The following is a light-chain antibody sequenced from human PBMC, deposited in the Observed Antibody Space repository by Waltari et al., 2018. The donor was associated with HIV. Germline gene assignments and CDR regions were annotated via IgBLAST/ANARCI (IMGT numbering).Light chain of an antibody. J-gene: IGLJ2*01. Sequence: QSALTQPASVSGPPGQSITISCTGTSDDIGGSNLVSWYQHHPGKAPRLIIFDVDKRPSGISDRFSDSKSGYTASLTISGLRTEDEADYFCCSKSTIYFGVLFGGGTTLTVL. CDR3: CSKSTIYFGVL. V-gene: IGLV2-23*02. CDR2: DVD. CDR1: SDDIGGSNL.